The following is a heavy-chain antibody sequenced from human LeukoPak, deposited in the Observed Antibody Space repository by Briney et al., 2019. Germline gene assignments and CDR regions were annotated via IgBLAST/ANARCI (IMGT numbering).Heavy chain of an antibody. J-gene: IGHJ2*01. CDR3: ARHQDLEWLLGNWYFDL. Sequence: SETLSLTCTVSGGSISSSSYYWGWIRQPPGKGLEWIGSIYYSGSTYYNPSLKSRVTISVDTSKNQFSLKLSSVTAADTAVYYCARHQDLEWLLGNWYFDLWGRGTLVTVSS. D-gene: IGHD3-3*01. CDR2: IYYSGST. V-gene: IGHV4-39*01. CDR1: GGSISSSSYY.